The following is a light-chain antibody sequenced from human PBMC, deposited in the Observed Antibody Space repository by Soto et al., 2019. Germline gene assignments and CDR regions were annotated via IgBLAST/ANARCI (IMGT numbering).Light chain of an antibody. CDR3: QSYDSSLIGYV. CDR2: NND. J-gene: IGLJ1*01. CDR1: SSNIGADFG. Sequence: QSVLTQPPSVSGAPGLRVTVSCTGNSSNIGADFGVHWYRQVPGTAPKLLIFNNDNRPSGIPDRFSGSRSGSSASLAITGLQAEDEATYYCQSYDSSLIGYVFGSGTKVTVL. V-gene: IGLV1-40*01.